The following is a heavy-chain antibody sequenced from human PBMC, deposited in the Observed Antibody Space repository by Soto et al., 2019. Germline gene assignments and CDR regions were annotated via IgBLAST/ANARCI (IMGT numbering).Heavy chain of an antibody. D-gene: IGHD3-3*01. V-gene: IGHV3-7*01. J-gene: IGHJ4*02. CDR3: ARDPGWGGGFWSGYDSDYFDY. Sequence: EVQLVESGGGLVQPGESLRLSCAASGFTFSDYWMSWVRQAPGKGLEWVANIKQDGSEKYYVDSVRGRFTISRDNAKNSLYLQMNSTKAEDTAVYYCARDPGWGGGFWSGYDSDYFDYWGQGTLVTVSS. CDR2: IKQDGSEK. CDR1: GFTFSDYW.